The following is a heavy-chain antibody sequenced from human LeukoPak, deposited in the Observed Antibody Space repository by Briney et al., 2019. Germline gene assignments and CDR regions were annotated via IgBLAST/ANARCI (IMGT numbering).Heavy chain of an antibody. CDR1: GYTFTNYD. Sequence: GASVRVSCKTSGYTFTNYDINWVRQATGQGLEWMGWMNPNSGNTGYAQKFQGRVTMTRNTSISTAYMELSSLRSEDTAVYYCARPHCSSTASHPPGWFDPWGQGTLVTVSS. J-gene: IGHJ5*02. CDR3: ARPHCSSTASHPPGWFDP. V-gene: IGHV1-8*01. CDR2: MNPNSGNT. D-gene: IGHD2-2*01.